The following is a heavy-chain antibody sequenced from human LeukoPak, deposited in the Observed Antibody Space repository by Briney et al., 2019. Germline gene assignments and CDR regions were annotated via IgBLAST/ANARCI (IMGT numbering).Heavy chain of an antibody. J-gene: IGHJ5*02. D-gene: IGHD3-22*01. CDR2: INHSGST. Sequence: PSETLSLTCAVSGYSISSGYYWGWIRQPPGKGLEWIGEINHSGSTNYNPSLKSRVTISVDTSKNQFSLKLSSVTAADTAVYYCARQYYYDSSGYFTWFDPWGQGTLVTVSS. V-gene: IGHV4-38-2*01. CDR3: ARQYYYDSSGYFTWFDP. CDR1: GYSISSGYY.